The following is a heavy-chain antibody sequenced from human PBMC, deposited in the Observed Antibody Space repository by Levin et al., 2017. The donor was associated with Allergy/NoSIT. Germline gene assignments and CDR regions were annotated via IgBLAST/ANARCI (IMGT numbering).Heavy chain of an antibody. V-gene: IGHV3-7*04. CDR3: ARDSGRYYY. J-gene: IGHJ4*02. CDR1: GFTFSRYW. CDR2: IRQDGREI. D-gene: IGHD5-12*01. Sequence: LSLTCAASGFTFSRYWMSWVRQAPGKGLEWVANIRQDGREIYYVDSVKGRFTISRDNAKNSLYLQMNSLRAEDTAVYYCARDSGRYYYWGQGTLVTVSA.